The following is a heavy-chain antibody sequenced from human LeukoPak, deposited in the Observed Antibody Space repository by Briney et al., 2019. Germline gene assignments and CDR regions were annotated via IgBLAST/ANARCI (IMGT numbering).Heavy chain of an antibody. D-gene: IGHD3-22*01. CDR3: AKDVNYDSSGYYPEY. J-gene: IGHJ1*01. V-gene: IGHV3-30*02. CDR1: GFTFSRYG. Sequence: GGSLRLSCAASGFTFSRYGMHWVRQAPGKGLEWVAFIRYDRSNKYYADSVKGRFTISRDNSKNTLYLQMNSLRAEDTAVYYCAKDVNYDSSGYYPEYWGQGTLVTVSS. CDR2: IRYDRSNK.